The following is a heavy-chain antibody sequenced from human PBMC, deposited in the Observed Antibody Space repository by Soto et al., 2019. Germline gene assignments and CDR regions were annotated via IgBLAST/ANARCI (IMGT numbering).Heavy chain of an antibody. CDR3: AKDLQSLSPIYGMDV. CDR2: ISASGGTT. D-gene: IGHD6-19*01. J-gene: IGHJ6*02. V-gene: IGHV3-23*01. CDR1: GFTFRSYA. Sequence: EVQLLESGGDLVQPGGSLRLSCAASGFTFRSYAMSWVRQAPGKGLEWVSVISASGGTTYYADSAKGRFTISRDNSKNTLYLQMNSLRAEDSAVYYCAKDLQSLSPIYGMDVWGQGTTVTVSS.